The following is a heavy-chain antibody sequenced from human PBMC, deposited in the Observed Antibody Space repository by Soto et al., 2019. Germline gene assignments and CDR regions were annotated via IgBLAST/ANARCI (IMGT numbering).Heavy chain of an antibody. J-gene: IGHJ2*01. D-gene: IGHD4-17*01. CDR2: IYYSGST. CDR3: ARQGDYVIWYFDL. CDR1: GGSISSYY. V-gene: IGHV4-59*08. Sequence: SETLSLTCTVSGGSISSYYWSWIRQPPGKGLEWIGYIYYSGSTNYNPSLKSRVTISVDTSKNQFSLKLSSVTAADTAVYYCARQGDYVIWYFDLWGRGTLVTVSS.